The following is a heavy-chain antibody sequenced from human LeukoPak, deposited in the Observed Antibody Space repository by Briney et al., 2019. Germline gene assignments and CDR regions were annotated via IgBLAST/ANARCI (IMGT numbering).Heavy chain of an antibody. J-gene: IGHJ3*02. CDR1: GYTFTGYY. V-gene: IGHV1-2*02. CDR3: ARGAAAGAFDI. CDR2: INPNSGGT. Sequence: ASVKVSCKASGYTFTGYYMHWVRQAPGQGLEWMGWINPNSGGTNYAQKFQGRVTIITDTSNNTDYMQLSRLRSDNTAVYYCARGAAAGAFDIWGQGTMATVSS. D-gene: IGHD6-25*01.